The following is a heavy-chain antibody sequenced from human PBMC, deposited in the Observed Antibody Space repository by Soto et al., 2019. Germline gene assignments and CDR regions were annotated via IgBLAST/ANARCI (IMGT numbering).Heavy chain of an antibody. CDR2: VSYDGSEK. V-gene: IGHV3-30*18. J-gene: IGHJ4*02. CDR3: AKDWSGSSGWCDY. CDR1: GFTFSSYG. D-gene: IGHD6-19*01. Sequence: GGSLRLSCVASGFTFSSYGIHWFRQAPGKGLEWVAVVSYDGSEKYYADSVKGRFTISRDNSKNTLYLQMNSLRAEDTAVYYCAKDWSGSSGWCDYWGQGTLVTVSS.